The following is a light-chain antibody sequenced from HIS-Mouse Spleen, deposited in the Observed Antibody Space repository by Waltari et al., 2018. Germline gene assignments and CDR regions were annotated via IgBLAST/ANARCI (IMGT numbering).Light chain of an antibody. Sequence: QSALTPPASVSGSPGQSITISCTGTSTDVVLYILVSWYQQHPGKAPKLMIYEGSKRPSGVSNRFSGSKSGNTASLTISGLQAEDEADYYCCSYAGSSTLVFGGGTKLTVL. V-gene: IGLV2-23*01. CDR1: STDVVLYIL. CDR3: CSYAGSSTLV. CDR2: EGS. J-gene: IGLJ2*01.